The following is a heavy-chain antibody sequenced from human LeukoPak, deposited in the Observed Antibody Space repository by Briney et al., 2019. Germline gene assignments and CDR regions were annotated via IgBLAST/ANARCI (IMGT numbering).Heavy chain of an antibody. J-gene: IGHJ1*01. CDR1: WFPLQRDW. D-gene: IGHD3-22*01. Sequence: GSLELSFEGFWFPLQRDWMHWVRPGSRKGAGGGSRIKSDGKTNYADSVKGRFTISRDNAKNTVSLQMDSLRAEDTGVYYCARAPSEVGGYYPEYFRHWGQGTLVTVSS. CDR2: IKSDGKT. V-gene: IGHV3-74*01. CDR3: ARAPSEVGGYYPEYFRH.